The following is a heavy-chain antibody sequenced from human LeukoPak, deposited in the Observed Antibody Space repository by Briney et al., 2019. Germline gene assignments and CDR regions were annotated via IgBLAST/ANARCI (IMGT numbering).Heavy chain of an antibody. CDR2: IYYSGST. CDR1: GGSISSYY. J-gene: IGHJ5*02. V-gene: IGHV4-59*01. CDR3: ARVSEYSSSWYGYNWFDP. Sequence: PSETLSLTCTVSGGSISSYYWGWIRQPPGKGLEWIGYIYYSGSTNYNPSLKSRVTISVDTSKNQFSLKLSSVTAADTAVYYCARVSEYSSSWYGYNWFDPWGQGTLVTVSS. D-gene: IGHD6-13*01.